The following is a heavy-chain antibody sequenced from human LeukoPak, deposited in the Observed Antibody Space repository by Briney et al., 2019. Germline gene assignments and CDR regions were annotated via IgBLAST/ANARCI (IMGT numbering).Heavy chain of an antibody. CDR3: AADLPVSGAGEFDY. J-gene: IGHJ4*02. V-gene: IGHV3-15*01. D-gene: IGHD6-19*01. Sequence: GGSLRLSCAASGFTFSNAWMTWVRQAPGKGLEWVSRVKDKPAAGTPDYAAPVKGRFTISRDDSKNTLYLQMTSLKTEDTAVYYCAADLPVSGAGEFDYWGQGTLVTVSS. CDR1: GFTFSNAW. CDR2: VKDKPAAGTP.